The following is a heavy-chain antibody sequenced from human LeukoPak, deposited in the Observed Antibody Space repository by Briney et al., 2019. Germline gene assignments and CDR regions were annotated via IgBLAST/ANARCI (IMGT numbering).Heavy chain of an antibody. V-gene: IGHV3-30*18. CDR1: GFSFSSCD. J-gene: IGHJ6*02. CDR2: ISDDGSNK. CDR3: AKDSSSSNYYYGMDV. Sequence: GGSLRLSCAASGFSFSSCDMHWVRQAPGKGLEWVARISDDGSNKYYGDSVKGRVTISRDNSKNTLFLQMNSLRAEDTAVYYCAKDSSSSNYYYGMDVWGQGTTVTVSS. D-gene: IGHD6-6*01.